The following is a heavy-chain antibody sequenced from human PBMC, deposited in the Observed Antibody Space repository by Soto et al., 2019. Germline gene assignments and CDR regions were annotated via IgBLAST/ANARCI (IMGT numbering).Heavy chain of an antibody. CDR2: ISYDGSNK. D-gene: IGHD3-22*01. V-gene: IGHV3-30*18. CDR3: AKDKYYYDSSGYYYFLGSGYYGMDV. CDR1: GFTFSSYG. Sequence: GGSLRLSCAASGFTFSSYGMHWVRQAPGKGLEWVAVISYDGSNKYYADSVKGRFTISRDNSKNTLYLQMNSLRAEDTAVYYCAKDKYYYDSSGYYYFLGSGYYGMDVWGQGTTVTVSS. J-gene: IGHJ6*02.